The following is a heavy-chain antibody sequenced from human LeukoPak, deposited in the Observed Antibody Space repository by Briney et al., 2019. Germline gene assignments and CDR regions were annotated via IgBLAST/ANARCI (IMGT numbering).Heavy chain of an antibody. CDR1: GGTFSSYA. Sequence: SVKVSCKASGGTFSSYAISWVRQAPGQGLEWMVRIIPLFGTANYAQKLQGRVTITTDESTSTAYMELSSLRSEDTAVYYCARDVSGYDPDTRFDYWGQGTLVTVSS. CDR2: IIPLFGTA. J-gene: IGHJ4*02. CDR3: ARDVSGYDPDTRFDY. D-gene: IGHD5-12*01. V-gene: IGHV1-69*05.